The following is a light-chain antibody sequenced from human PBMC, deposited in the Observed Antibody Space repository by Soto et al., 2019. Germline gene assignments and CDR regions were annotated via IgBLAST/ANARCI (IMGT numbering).Light chain of an antibody. CDR2: DAS. CDR3: QQYGSSPIT. J-gene: IGKJ5*01. V-gene: IGKV3-20*01. CDR1: QSVSNTY. Sequence: EIVLTQSPGTLSLSPGERATLSCRASQSVSNTYLAWYQQKPGQAPRLLIYDASSRATDIPDRFSGSGSGTDFTLTISRLEPEDAAVYYCQQYGSSPITFGQGTRLEIK.